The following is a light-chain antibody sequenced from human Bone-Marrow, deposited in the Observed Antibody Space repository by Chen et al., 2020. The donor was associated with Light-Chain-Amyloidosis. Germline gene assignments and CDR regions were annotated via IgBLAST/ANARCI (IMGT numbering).Light chain of an antibody. J-gene: IGLJ3*02. V-gene: IGLV3-21*02. Sequence: SYVLTQPPSVSVAPGQTARIACTGDNIGSKRVHWYPQKPGQAPFLVLFDDNARPSGIPERFYGSHSGHTATLTISRVEVGDEACYYCKVWESGGNHFWVCGGGTKLTV. CDR2: DDN. CDR3: KVWESGGNHFWV. CDR1: NIGSKR.